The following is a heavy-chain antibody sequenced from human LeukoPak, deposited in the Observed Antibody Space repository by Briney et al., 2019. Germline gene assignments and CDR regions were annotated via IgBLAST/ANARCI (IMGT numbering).Heavy chain of an antibody. CDR3: AKATYYYDSSGYYAYYFDY. CDR2: ISGSGGST. D-gene: IGHD3-22*01. CDR1: GFTFSSYA. V-gene: IGHV3-23*01. J-gene: IGHJ4*02. Sequence: PGGSLRLSCAASGFTFSSYAMSWVRQAPGKGLEWVSAISGSGGSTYYADSVKGRFTISRDNSKNTLYLQTNSLRAEDTAVYYCAKATYYYDSSGYYAYYFDYWGQGTQVTVSS.